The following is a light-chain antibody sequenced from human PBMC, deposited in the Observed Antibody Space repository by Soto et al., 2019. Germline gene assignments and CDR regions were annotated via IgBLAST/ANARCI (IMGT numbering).Light chain of an antibody. Sequence: EIVMTQTPLSLSVLPGQPASISCKSSESLLHTDGKTYLFGYLQRTGQPPQLLISEVSNRLSGVPDRLSGSGAGTDFTMKISRVETEDVVFYYGMQNVQLPVTFGGGTRVEIK. CDR2: EVS. J-gene: IGKJ4*01. V-gene: IGKV2D-29*01. CDR1: ESLLHTDGKTY. CDR3: MQNVQLPVT.